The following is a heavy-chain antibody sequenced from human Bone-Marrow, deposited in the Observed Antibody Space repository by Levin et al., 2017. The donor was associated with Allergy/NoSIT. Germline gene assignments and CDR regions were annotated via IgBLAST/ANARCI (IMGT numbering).Heavy chain of an antibody. D-gene: IGHD3-22*01. CDR3: ARDYYDSSRYPDY. J-gene: IGHJ4*02. CDR2: ISAYHGNT. CDR1: GYTFTTHA. Sequence: ASVKVSCKASGYTFTTHAISWVRQAPGQGLEWMGWISAYHGNTNYAQNLQGRVTMTTDTSTSTAYMELRSLRSDDTAVYYCARDYYDSSRYPDYWGQGTLVTVSS. V-gene: IGHV1-18*01.